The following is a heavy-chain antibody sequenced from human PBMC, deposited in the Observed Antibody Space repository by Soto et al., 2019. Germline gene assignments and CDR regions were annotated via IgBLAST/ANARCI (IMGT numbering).Heavy chain of an antibody. CDR3: PKVGSGRRIAQLAY. D-gene: IGHD3-10*01. Sequence: GGSLRLSCAASGFTFSSYAMSWVRQAPGKGLEWVSAISGSGGSTYYADSVKGRFTISRDNSKNTLYLQMNSLRAEDTAVYYCPKVGSGRRIAQLAYWRQGTLVTVSS. V-gene: IGHV3-23*01. J-gene: IGHJ4*02. CDR2: ISGSGGST. CDR1: GFTFSSYA.